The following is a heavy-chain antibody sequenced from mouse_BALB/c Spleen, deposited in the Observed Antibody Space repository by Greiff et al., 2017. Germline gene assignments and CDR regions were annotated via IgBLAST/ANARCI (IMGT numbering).Heavy chain of an antibody. Sequence: EVQLVESGGGLVKPGGSLKLSCAASGFTFSSYAMSWVRQTPEKRLEWVASISSGGSTYYPDSVKGRFTISRDNARNILYLQTSSLRSEDTAMYYWARAVRYDGSLDYCDYWGQGTTLTVSS. J-gene: IGHJ2*01. CDR1: GFTFSSYA. CDR3: ARAVRYDGSLDYCDY. CDR2: ISSGGST. D-gene: IGHD1-1*01. V-gene: IGHV5-6-5*01.